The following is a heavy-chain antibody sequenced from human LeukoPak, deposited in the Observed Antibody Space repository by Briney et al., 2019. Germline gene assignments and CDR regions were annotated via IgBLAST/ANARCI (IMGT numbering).Heavy chain of an antibody. V-gene: IGHV4-59*08. CDR2: IYYSGSS. D-gene: IGHD2/OR15-2a*01. CDR3: ARHMNIAAADY. Sequence: PSETLSLTCTVSGGSISSYYWSWIRQPPGKGLEWIGYIYYSGSSNYNPSLKSRVTISVDTSKNQFSLKLTSVTAADSAVYYCARHMNIAAADYWGQGTLVTVSS. CDR1: GGSISSYY. J-gene: IGHJ4*02.